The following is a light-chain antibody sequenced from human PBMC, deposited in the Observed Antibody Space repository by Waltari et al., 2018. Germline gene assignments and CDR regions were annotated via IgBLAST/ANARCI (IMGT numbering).Light chain of an antibody. CDR3: QQSNNWPLT. CDR1: QSVSSN. V-gene: IGKV3D-15*01. J-gene: IGKJ4*01. CDR2: TAS. Sequence: EIVMTQSPATLSVSPGERATLSCRASQSVSSNLAWYQQNPGQAPRLFIYTASIRATGIPARFSGSGSGTEFTLTISSLQSEDFAVYHCQQSNNWPLTFGGGTKVEIK.